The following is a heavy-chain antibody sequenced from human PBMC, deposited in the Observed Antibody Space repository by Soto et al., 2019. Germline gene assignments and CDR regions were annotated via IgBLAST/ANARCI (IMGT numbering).Heavy chain of an antibody. CDR1: GGSISSYY. D-gene: IGHD3-22*01. CDR3: AGMPVTTTNWLDP. V-gene: IGHV4-4*07. Sequence: SETLSLTCTVSGGSISSYYWSWIRQPAGKGLEWIGRIYTSGSTNYNPSLKSRVTMSVDTSKNQFSLKLDSVTAADTAIYYCAGMPVTTTNWLDPWGQGTPVTVSS. J-gene: IGHJ5*02. CDR2: IYTSGST.